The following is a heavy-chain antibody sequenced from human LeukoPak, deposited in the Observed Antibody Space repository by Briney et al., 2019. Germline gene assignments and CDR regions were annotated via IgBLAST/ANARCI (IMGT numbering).Heavy chain of an antibody. V-gene: IGHV3-9*03. CDR2: ISWNSGII. CDR1: GFTFDDYA. Sequence: GGSLRLSCAASGFTFDDYAMHWVRQAPGKGLGWVSGISWNSGIIGYADSVKGRFTISRDNAKNSLYLQMNSLRAEDMALYYCVRSSHGGNSHFDYWGQGTLVTVSS. J-gene: IGHJ4*02. D-gene: IGHD4-23*01. CDR3: VRSSHGGNSHFDY.